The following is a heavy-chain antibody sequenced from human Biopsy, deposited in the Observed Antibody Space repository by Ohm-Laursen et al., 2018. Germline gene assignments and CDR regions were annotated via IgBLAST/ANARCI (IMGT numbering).Heavy chain of an antibody. J-gene: IGHJ4*02. CDR3: STMATF. D-gene: IGHD3-16*01. Sequence: SLRLSCSASGFPFSKAWMNWVRQAPGKGLEWVGRIKSESDGGTTDYAEPVTGRFTISRDDSKNTLYVQMNSLKTEDTAVYYCSTMATFWGQGTLVTVSS. V-gene: IGHV3-15*01. CDR1: GFPFSKAW. CDR2: IKSESDGGTT.